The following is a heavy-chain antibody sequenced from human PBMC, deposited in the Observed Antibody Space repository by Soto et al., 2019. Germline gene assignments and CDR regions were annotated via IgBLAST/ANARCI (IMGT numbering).Heavy chain of an antibody. CDR1: GGTFSSYA. V-gene: IGHV1-69*01. CDR2: IIPIFGTA. D-gene: IGHD2-2*01. CDR3: ARGYCSSTSCPLGMDV. J-gene: IGHJ6*02. Sequence: QVQLVQSGAAVKKPGSSVKVSCKASGGTFSSYAISWVRQAPGQGLEWMGGIIPIFGTANYAQKFQSRVTITADESTSTAYMELSSLRSEDTAVYYCARGYCSSTSCPLGMDVWGQGTTVTVSS.